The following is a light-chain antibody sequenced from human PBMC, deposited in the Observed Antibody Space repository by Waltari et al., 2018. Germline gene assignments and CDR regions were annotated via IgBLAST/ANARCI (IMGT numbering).Light chain of an antibody. CDR3: NSRDTSDKHVL. Sequence: SSELTQDPAVSVAVGQTVTITCQGRSLNTCYANWYQQKPGLPPLLVIVGANNRPSGIPDRFSGSTSGTPASLTITGAQAEDEAVYYCNSRDTSDKHVLFGGGTKLTVL. CDR2: GAN. V-gene: IGLV3-19*01. J-gene: IGLJ2*01. CDR1: SLNTCY.